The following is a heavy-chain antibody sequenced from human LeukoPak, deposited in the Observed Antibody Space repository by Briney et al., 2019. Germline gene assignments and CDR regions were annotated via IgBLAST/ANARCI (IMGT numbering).Heavy chain of an antibody. CDR3: AGGYGGVYYYYYYGMDV. CDR2: INHSGST. J-gene: IGHJ6*02. V-gene: IGHV4-34*01. Sequence: SETLSLTCAVYGGSFSGYYWSWIRQPPGKGLEWIGEINHSGSTNCNPSLKSRVTISVDTSKNQFSLKLSSVTAADTAVYYCAGGYGGVYYYYYYGMDVWGQGTTVTVSS. CDR1: GGSFSGYY. D-gene: IGHD2-8*02.